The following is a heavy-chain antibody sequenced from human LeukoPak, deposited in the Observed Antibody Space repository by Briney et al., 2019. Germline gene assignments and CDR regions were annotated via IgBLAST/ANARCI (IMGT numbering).Heavy chain of an antibody. CDR2: ISYDGSDT. J-gene: IGHJ4*02. Sequence: GGSLRLSCAASGITFINHAMDWVRQAPGKGLEWVAVISYDGSDTYYADSVKGRFTISRDNSKSTLYLQMNSLRVDDTAVYYCARIFVTWFGDRTYYFDYWGQGTLVTVSS. CDR3: ARIFVTWFGDRTYYFDY. D-gene: IGHD3-10*01. CDR1: GITFINHA. V-gene: IGHV3-30-3*01.